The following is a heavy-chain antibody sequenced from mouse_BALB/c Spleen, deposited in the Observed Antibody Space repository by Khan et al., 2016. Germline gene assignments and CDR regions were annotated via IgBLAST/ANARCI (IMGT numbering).Heavy chain of an antibody. D-gene: IGHD2-10*02. CDR3: ARDEYVN. J-gene: IGHJ2*01. V-gene: IGHV1-18*01. Sequence: VQLKESDPDLVKPGASVKISCKASGYSFTAYYMYWVKQSHGKSLEWIGRINPNNGATTFNQKFKGKAILTVDKSSTTAYMELRSLASEDSAVYDCARDEYVNWGQGTTLTVSS. CDR1: GYSFTAYY. CDR2: INPNNGAT.